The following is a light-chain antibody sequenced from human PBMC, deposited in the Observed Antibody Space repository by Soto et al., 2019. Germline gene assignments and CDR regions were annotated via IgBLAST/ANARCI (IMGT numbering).Light chain of an antibody. V-gene: IGKV3-11*01. CDR3: QQYGRSPWT. CDR1: QSVSSY. CDR2: DAS. Sequence: EIVLTQSPATLSLSPGERATLSYRASQSVSSYLAWYQQKPGQAPRLLIYDASNRATGVPARFSGSGSGTDFILTISRLEPDDFAVYYCQQYGRSPWTFGQGTNVDI. J-gene: IGKJ1*01.